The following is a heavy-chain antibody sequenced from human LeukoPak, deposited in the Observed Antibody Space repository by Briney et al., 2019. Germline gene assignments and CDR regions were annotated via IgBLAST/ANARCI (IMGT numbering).Heavy chain of an antibody. CDR1: GYTFTGYY. CDR3: ARLTVVPAAIQRAFDI. CDR2: INPNSGGT. Sequence: ASVKVSCKAPGYTFTGYYMHWVRQAPGQGLEWMGWINPNSGGTNYAQKFQGRATMTRDTSISTAYMELSRLRSGDTAVYYCARLTVVPAAIQRAFDIWGQGTMVTVSS. J-gene: IGHJ3*02. D-gene: IGHD2-2*02. V-gene: IGHV1-2*02.